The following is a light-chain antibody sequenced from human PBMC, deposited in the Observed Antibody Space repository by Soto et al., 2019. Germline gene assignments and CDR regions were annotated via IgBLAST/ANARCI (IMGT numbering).Light chain of an antibody. V-gene: IGKV1-39*01. J-gene: IGKJ2*01. CDR3: QQSFSPPYT. CDR1: QSLSSR. CDR2: ETS. Sequence: QMTQSPSSLSASVGDRVTITCRASQSLSSRLTWYQQKPGEAPKLLIYETSSLHSGVPSRFSGSGSETDFTLTINSLQPEDFATYYCQQSFSPPYTVGQGTKLEI.